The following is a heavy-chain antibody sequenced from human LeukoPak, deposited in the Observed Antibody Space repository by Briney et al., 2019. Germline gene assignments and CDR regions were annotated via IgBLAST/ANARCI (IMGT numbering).Heavy chain of an antibody. CDR1: GFTFSSYG. Sequence: PGGSLRLSCAASGFTFSSYGMHWVRQAPGKGLEWVAVIWYDGSSKYYADSVKGRFTISRDNSKNTLYLQMNSLRAEDMAVYYCARVTYSSSWYHFDSWGQGTLVTVSS. J-gene: IGHJ4*02. V-gene: IGHV3-33*01. CDR2: IWYDGSSK. D-gene: IGHD6-13*01. CDR3: ARVTYSSSWYHFDS.